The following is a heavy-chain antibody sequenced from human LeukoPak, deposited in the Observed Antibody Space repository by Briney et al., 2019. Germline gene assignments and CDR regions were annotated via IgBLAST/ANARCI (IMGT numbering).Heavy chain of an antibody. V-gene: IGHV4-61*01. J-gene: IGHJ5*02. CDR3: AREVVGSSGHNWFDP. CDR2: IYYSGST. D-gene: IGHD6-19*01. CDR1: GGTISSSSYY. Sequence: KSSETLSLTCTVSGGTISSSSYYWGWIRQPPGKGLEWIGYIYYSGSTNYNPSLKSRVTISVDTSKNQFSLKLSSVTAADTAVYYCAREVVGSSGHNWFDPWGQGTLVTVSS.